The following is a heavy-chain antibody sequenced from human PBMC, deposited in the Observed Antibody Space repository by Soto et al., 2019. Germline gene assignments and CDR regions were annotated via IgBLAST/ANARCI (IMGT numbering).Heavy chain of an antibody. D-gene: IGHD3-10*02. V-gene: IGHV3-23*01. J-gene: IGHJ4*02. CDR1: GFTFISHA. CDR3: ASMFAELLLVFDF. Sequence: EVQLLESGGGLVQPGGSLRLSCAASGFTFISHAMSWARRAPGKGLEWVSAISGSGDRTYYAESVKGRFTISSDNYKHIVYLQMDSLRADVSAVDYWASMFAELLLVFDFWGQGTLVSVSS. CDR2: ISGSGDRT.